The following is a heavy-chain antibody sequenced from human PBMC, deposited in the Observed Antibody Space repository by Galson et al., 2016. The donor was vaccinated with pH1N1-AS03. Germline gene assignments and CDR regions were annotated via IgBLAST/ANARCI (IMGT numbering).Heavy chain of an antibody. CDR3: AREPWGSTQGEY. Sequence: SLRLSCAASGFTINNNHMSWVRQAPGKGLEWVSVIYGGGDTFYADSVKGRFTTSRDNYKNTVYLQMNSLRVEDTAVYYCAREPWGSTQGEYWGQGTLVTVSS. J-gene: IGHJ4*02. CDR1: GFTINNNH. CDR2: IYGGGDT. V-gene: IGHV3-53*01. D-gene: IGHD3-16*01.